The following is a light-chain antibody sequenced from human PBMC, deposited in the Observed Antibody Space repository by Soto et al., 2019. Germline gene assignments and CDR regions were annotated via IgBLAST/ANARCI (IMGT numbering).Light chain of an antibody. CDR1: SSDIGAYDY. J-gene: IGLJ1*01. V-gene: IGLV2-11*01. Sequence: LTQPRSVSGSPGQSVTISCTGSSSDIGAYDYVSWYQQFPGKAPKVIIYDVRKRPSGVPDRFSGSKSGNAVSLTISGLQAEDEADYYCCAYGDSYRFVFGPGTKVTVL. CDR2: DVR. CDR3: CAYGDSYRFV.